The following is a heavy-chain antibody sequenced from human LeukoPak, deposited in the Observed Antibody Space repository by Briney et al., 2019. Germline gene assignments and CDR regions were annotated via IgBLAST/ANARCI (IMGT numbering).Heavy chain of an antibody. D-gene: IGHD4-17*01. V-gene: IGHV3-23*01. CDR3: AKEGDYSNAAPEWGFDS. J-gene: IGHJ4*02. CDR1: GFTFSIYA. Sequence: GGSLRLSCAASGFTFSIYAMSWVRQAPGKGLEWVSGISGSSSHTLDADSVRGRFIISRDNTRNTLYLHMNGLRAEDTALYYCAKEGDYSNAAPEWGFDSWGQGTLVTVSS. CDR2: ISGSSSHT.